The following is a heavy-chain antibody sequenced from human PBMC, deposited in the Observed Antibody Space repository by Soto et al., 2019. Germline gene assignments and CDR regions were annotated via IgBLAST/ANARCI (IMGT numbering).Heavy chain of an antibody. CDR1: GYTFTSYA. CDR2: INAGNGNT. Sequence: ASVKVSCKASGYTFTSYAMHWVRQAPGQRLEWMGWINAGNGNTKYSQKFQGRVTITRDTSASTAYMELSSLRSEDTAVYYCARVKTSYYYGSGSSYYFDYWGQGTLVTVSS. D-gene: IGHD3-10*01. V-gene: IGHV1-3*01. CDR3: ARVKTSYYYGSGSSYYFDY. J-gene: IGHJ4*02.